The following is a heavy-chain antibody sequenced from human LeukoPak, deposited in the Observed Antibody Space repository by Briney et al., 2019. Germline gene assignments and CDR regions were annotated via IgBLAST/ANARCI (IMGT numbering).Heavy chain of an antibody. CDR2: TRNKANSYTT. D-gene: IGHD5-18*01. J-gene: IGHJ4*02. CDR3: ARGGCSYGCRY. CDR1: GFTSSDHY. V-gene: IGHV3-72*01. Sequence: PGGSLRLSCAASGFTSSDHYMDWVRQAPGKGLEWVGRTRNKANSYTTEYAASVKGRFTISRDDSKNSLYLQLNSLKTEDTAVYYCARGGCSYGCRYWGQATLVTVSS.